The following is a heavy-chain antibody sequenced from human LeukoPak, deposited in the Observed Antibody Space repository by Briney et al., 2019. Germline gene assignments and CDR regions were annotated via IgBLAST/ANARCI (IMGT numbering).Heavy chain of an antibody. Sequence: PGGSLRLSCAASGFTFSSYGMHWVRQAPGKGLEWVAVISYDGSNKYYADSVKGRFTISRDNSKNTLYLQMNSLRAEDTAVYYCARTRGFIVATYVDYWGQGTLVTVSS. D-gene: IGHD5-12*01. CDR3: ARTRGFIVATYVDY. V-gene: IGHV3-30*03. J-gene: IGHJ4*02. CDR2: ISYDGSNK. CDR1: GFTFSSYG.